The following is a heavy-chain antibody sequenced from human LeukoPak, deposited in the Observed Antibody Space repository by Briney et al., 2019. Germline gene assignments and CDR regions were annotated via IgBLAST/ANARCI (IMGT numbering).Heavy chain of an antibody. CDR3: ARGFPGNPLASGCYYNSYYY. CDR2: IIPIFGTA. V-gene: IGHV1-69*06. CDR1: GGTFSSYA. Sequence: SVKVSCKASGGTFSSYAISWVRQAPGQGLEWMGGIIPIFGTANYAQKFQGRVTITADKSTITAYMELSSLRSEDTAVYYCARGFPGNPLASGCYYNSYYYWGQGTLVTVSS. J-gene: IGHJ4*02. D-gene: IGHD3-10*01.